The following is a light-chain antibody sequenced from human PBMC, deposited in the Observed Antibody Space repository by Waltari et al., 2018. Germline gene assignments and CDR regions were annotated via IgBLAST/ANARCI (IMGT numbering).Light chain of an antibody. CDR1: STDVGGYNY. Sequence: QSALTQPASVSGSPGQSITISCTGTSTDVGGYNYIPWYQQHPGKAPKLMIYEVSNRPSGVSNRFSGSKSGNTASLTISGLQADDEADYYCSSYTSASTLVFATGTKVTVL. V-gene: IGLV2-14*01. CDR3: SSYTSASTLV. CDR2: EVS. J-gene: IGLJ1*01.